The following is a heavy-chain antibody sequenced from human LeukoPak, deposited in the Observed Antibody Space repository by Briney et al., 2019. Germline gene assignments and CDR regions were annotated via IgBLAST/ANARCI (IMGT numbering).Heavy chain of an antibody. V-gene: IGHV1-8*03. J-gene: IGHJ6*03. CDR2: MNPNSGNT. CDR3: AREGEPTGSLYFYYSMDV. Sequence: ASVKVSCKASGYIFTGYYMHWVRQAPGQGLEWMGFMNPNSGNTGYAQKFQGRVTITRKTSIRTAYMELSSLRSEDTVVYYCAREGEPTGSLYFYYSMDVWGKGTTVTVSS. CDR1: GYIFTGYY. D-gene: IGHD3-16*01.